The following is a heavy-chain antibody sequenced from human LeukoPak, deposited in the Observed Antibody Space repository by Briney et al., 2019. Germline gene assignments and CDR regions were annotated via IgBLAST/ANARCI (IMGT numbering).Heavy chain of an antibody. CDR1: GGSISSSSYY. Sequence: SETLSLTCTVSGGSISSSSYYLGWIRQPPGKGLEWIGSIYYSGSTYYNPSLKSRVTISVDTSKNQFSLKLSSVTAADTAVYYCARLQVAGSEALDYWGQGTLVTVSS. CDR2: IYYSGST. V-gene: IGHV4-39*01. CDR3: ARLQVAGSEALDY. J-gene: IGHJ4*02. D-gene: IGHD6-19*01.